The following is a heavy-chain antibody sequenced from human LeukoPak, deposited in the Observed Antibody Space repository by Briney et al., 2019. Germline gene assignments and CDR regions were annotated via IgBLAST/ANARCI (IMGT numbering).Heavy chain of an antibody. D-gene: IGHD3-10*01. CDR1: GFTFSTSA. CDR2: ISESGGST. J-gene: IGHJ4*02. V-gene: IGHV3-23*01. CDR3: AKGSF. Sequence: LSGGSLRLSCAASGFTFSTSAMSWVRQAPGKGLEWVSGISESGGSTYYADSVKGRFTSSRDNSKNTLYLQMNNLRAEDTAAYYCAKGSFWGQGTLVTVSS.